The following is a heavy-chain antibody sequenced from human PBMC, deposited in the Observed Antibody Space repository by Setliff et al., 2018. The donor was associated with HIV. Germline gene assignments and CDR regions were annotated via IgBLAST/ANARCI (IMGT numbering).Heavy chain of an antibody. J-gene: IGHJ4*02. V-gene: IGHV4-59*02. CDR2: IFHTGTT. Sequence: SETLSLSCSVSGTSVSSDYWSWIRQSPGEGLEWIGYIFHTGTTNYSPSLKSRVTMSIDTSKNQSSLTRSSVTAADAALYYCGRHPPASDYTYNLIFDYGGRGVLVTVSS. D-gene: IGHD3-3*01. CDR1: GTSVSSDY. CDR3: GRHPPASDYTYNLIFDY.